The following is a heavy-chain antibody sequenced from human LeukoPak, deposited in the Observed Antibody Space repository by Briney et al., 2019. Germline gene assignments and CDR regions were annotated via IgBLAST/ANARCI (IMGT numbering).Heavy chain of an antibody. CDR3: ARGRGISAAGMGFDY. J-gene: IGHJ4*02. Sequence: GGSLRLSCAASGFTFSDYYMSWIRQAPGKGLEWISYIDSTSSPTYYADSVKGRFTISRDSAKNAQYLQMNSLRVEDTAVYYCARGRGISAAGMGFDYWGQGALVTVSS. CDR2: IDSTSSPT. D-gene: IGHD6-25*01. CDR1: GFTFSDYY. V-gene: IGHV3-11*06.